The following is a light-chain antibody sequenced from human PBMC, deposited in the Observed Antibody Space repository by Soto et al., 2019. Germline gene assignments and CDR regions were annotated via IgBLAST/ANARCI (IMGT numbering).Light chain of an antibody. V-gene: IGLV1-40*01. Sequence: QSVLTQPPSVSGAPGQRVTISCTGSSSNIGALYDVHWYQQLPGTAPKLLIYGNTNRPSEVPDRFSASKSATSASLAITGLQAEDEADYYCQSYYSSLSGSVFGTGTKVTVL. CDR3: QSYYSSLSGSV. CDR1: SSNIGALYD. J-gene: IGLJ1*01. CDR2: GNT.